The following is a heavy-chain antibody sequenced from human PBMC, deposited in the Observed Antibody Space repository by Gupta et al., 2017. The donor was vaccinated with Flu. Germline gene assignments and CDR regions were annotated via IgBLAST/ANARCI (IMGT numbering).Heavy chain of an antibody. Sequence: QVQLVQSGAEVKKPGASVKVSCKASGYTSTDSDINWVRQASGRGLEWMGWMNPNSGNTGYAQKFQGRLTMTRNNSISTAYMELSSLRSEDTAVYYCARSDRRILPVGEGGWAHPWGQGTLVTVSS. CDR1: GYTSTDSD. V-gene: IGHV1-8*01. J-gene: IGHJ5*02. CDR3: ARSDRRILPVGEGGWAHP. D-gene: IGHD2-2*01. CDR2: MNPNSGNT.